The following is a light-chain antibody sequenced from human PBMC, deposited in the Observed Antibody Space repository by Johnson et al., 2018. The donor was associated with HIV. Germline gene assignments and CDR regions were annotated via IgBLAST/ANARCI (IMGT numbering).Light chain of an antibody. V-gene: IGLV1-51*01. CDR3: GTWDSSLRVGV. CDR2: DNN. CDR1: SSNIGNNF. Sequence: SVLTQPPSVSAAPGQKVPISCSGSSSNIGNNFVSWYQQLPGRAPKLLIYDNNKRPSGIPDRFSCSKSGTSATLGITGLQTGDEADYYCGTWDSSLRVGVFGTGTKVTVL. J-gene: IGLJ1*01.